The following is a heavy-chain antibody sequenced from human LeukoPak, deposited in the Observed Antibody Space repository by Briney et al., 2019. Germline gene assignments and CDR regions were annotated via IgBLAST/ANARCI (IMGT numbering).Heavy chain of an antibody. J-gene: IGHJ3*02. D-gene: IGHD6-19*01. V-gene: IGHV3-73*01. CDR2: IGSRANTYAT. CDR3: TRHSDSSGWYAGIDAFDI. Sequence: PGGSLRLSCAASGFTFSGSAMHWVRQASGKGLEWVGCIGSRANTYATAYAASVKGRFTISRDDPKNRAYLQMNSLKTEGTAVYYCTRHSDSSGWYAGIDAFDIWGQGTMVTVSS. CDR1: GFTFSGSA.